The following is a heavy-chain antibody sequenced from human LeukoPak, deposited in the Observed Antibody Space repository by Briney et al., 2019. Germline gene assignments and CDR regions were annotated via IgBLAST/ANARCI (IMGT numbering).Heavy chain of an antibody. Sequence: PGGSLRLSCAASGFTFSSYWVHWVRQAPGKGLVWVSRINSDGSSTSYADSVKGRFTISRDNAKNTLYLQMNSLRAEDTAVYYCARDRGYGYLFDYWGQGTLVTVSS. J-gene: IGHJ4*02. D-gene: IGHD5-18*01. CDR2: INSDGSST. V-gene: IGHV3-74*01. CDR1: GFTFSSYW. CDR3: ARDRGYGYLFDY.